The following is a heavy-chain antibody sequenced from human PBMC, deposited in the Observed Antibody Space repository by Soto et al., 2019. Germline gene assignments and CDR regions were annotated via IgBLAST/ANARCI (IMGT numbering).Heavy chain of an antibody. CDR3: ARDPGR. J-gene: IGHJ4*02. CDR1: GGSISSGCYS. V-gene: IGHV4-30-2*01. CDR2: IYHSGST. Sequence: ASETLSLTCAVSGGSISSGCYSWSWIRQPPGKGLEWIGYIYHSGSTYYNPSLKSRVTISVDRSKNQFSLKLSSVTAADTAVYYCARDPGRWGQGTLVTVSS.